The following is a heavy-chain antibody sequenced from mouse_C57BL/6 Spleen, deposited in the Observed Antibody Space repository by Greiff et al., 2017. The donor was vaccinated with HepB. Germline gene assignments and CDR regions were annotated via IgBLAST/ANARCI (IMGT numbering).Heavy chain of an antibody. CDR2: IYPSDSET. V-gene: IGHV1-61*01. D-gene: IGHD1-1*01. CDR1: GYTFTSYW. CDR3: ARSGGYMGSSYYAMDY. Sequence: QVQLQQPGAELVRPGSSVKLSCKASGYTFTSYWMDWVKQRPGQGLEWIGNIYPSDSETHYNQKFKDKATLTVDKSSSTAYMQLSSLTSEDSAVYYGARSGGYMGSSYYAMDYWGQGTSVTVSS. J-gene: IGHJ4*01.